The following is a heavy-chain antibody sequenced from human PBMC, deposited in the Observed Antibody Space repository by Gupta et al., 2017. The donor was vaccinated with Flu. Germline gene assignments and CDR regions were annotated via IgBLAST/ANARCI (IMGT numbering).Heavy chain of an antibody. CDR1: GFTLSSYD. J-gene: IGHJ5*02. D-gene: IGHD3-16*01. V-gene: IGHV3-48*03. Sequence: EVPLVDPGRGLVQPGGSLRLSCAASGFTLSSYDMSWVRQAPGRGLGWVSFISSSGITYYGDPVRGRFTISRDNAKNSLCLQMSGLRDEDTAVYYCARGHWGTWGQGTLVIVSS. CDR3: ARGHWGT. CDR2: ISSSGIT.